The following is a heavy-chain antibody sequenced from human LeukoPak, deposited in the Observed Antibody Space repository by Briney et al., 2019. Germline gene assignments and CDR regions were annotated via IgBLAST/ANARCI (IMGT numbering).Heavy chain of an antibody. D-gene: IGHD4-23*01. Sequence: PSETLSLTCNVSGGSISSSSYDWAWTRQPPGKGLEWIGSIYHSGSTYYNPSLKSRLTISVDTSKNQFSLNLRSVTAADTAVYYCARQGDSGGNFFDDWGQGALVTVSS. CDR3: ARQGDSGGNFFDD. CDR1: GGSISSSSYD. V-gene: IGHV4-39*01. CDR2: IYHSGST. J-gene: IGHJ4*02.